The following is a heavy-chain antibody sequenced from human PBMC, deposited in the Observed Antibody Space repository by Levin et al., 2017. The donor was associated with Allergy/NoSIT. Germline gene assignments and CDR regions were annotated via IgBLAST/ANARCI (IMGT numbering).Heavy chain of an antibody. CDR2: INSDGSST. Sequence: QAGGSLRLSCAASGFTFSSYWMHWVRQAPGKGLVWVSRINSDGSSTSYADSVKGRVTISRDNAKNTLYLQMNSLRVEDTAVYYCAKGGGKVFDYWGQGTLVTVSS. D-gene: IGHD3-16*01. CDR3: AKGGGKVFDY. J-gene: IGHJ4*02. CDR1: GFTFSSYW. V-gene: IGHV3-74*01.